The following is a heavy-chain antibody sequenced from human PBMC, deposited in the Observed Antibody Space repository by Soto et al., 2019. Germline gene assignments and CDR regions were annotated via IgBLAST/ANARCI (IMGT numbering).Heavy chain of an antibody. V-gene: IGHV1-69*12. Sequence: QVQLVQSGAEVKKPGSSVKVSCKASGGTFSSYAISWVRQAPGQGLEWMGGIIPIFGTANYAQKFQGRVTITADESTNTGYMELISLRSEDSAVYYCASFRIHGYSSYYYYGLDVWGQGTTVTVSS. J-gene: IGHJ6*02. CDR3: ASFRIHGYSSYYYYGLDV. CDR1: GGTFSSYA. CDR2: IIPIFGTA. D-gene: IGHD5-18*01.